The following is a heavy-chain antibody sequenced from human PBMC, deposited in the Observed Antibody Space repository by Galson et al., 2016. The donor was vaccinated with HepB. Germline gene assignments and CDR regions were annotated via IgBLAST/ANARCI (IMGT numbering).Heavy chain of an antibody. CDR2: IYSGGTT. Sequence: SLRLSCAASGFSVSRNYMSWVRQAPGKGLEWVSLIYSGGTTYYADSVKGRFIISRDNAKNSLYVQMNSLRDEDMALYYCVREGNWNDEGGFDYWGKGALVTVSS. V-gene: IGHV3-53*01. CDR3: VREGNWNDEGGFDY. CDR1: GFSVSRNY. J-gene: IGHJ4*02. D-gene: IGHD1-1*01.